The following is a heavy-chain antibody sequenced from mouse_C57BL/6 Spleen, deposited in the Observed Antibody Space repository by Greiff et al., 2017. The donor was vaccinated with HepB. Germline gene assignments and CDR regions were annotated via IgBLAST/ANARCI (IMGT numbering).Heavy chain of an antibody. J-gene: IGHJ3*01. CDR2: IRSKSNNYAT. V-gene: IGHV10-1*01. CDR1: GFSFNTYA. D-gene: IGHD1-1*01. Sequence: EVMLVESGGGLVQPKGSLKLSCAASGFSFNTYAMNWVRQAPGKGLEWVARIRSKSNNYATYYADSVKDGFTISRDDSESMLYLQMNNLKTEDTAMYYCVRDGSSPFAYWGQGTLVTVSA. CDR3: VRDGSSPFAY.